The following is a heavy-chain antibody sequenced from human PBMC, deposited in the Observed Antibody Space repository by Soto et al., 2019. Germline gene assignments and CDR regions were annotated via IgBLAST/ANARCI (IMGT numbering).Heavy chain of an antibody. V-gene: IGHV3-30*03. CDR2: ISYDGSDT. CDR1: GSTFSRYA. Sequence: QVHLVESGGGVVQPGTSLRLSCAVSGSTFSRYAMHWVRQAPGKGLELVSVISYDGSDTFYADSVKGRFTISRDNSENTLYLQMSPLRPEDTAIYYCAGTTVTTVGYFEYWGQGTRVSVSS. D-gene: IGHD4-17*01. CDR3: AGTTVTTVGYFEY. J-gene: IGHJ4*02.